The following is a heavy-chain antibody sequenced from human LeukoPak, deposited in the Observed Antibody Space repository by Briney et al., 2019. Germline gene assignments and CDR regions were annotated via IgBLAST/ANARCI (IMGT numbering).Heavy chain of an antibody. CDR3: ARHMNSGWLDY. CDR1: GFTFSNFWM. D-gene: IGHD6-19*01. CDR2: IYYSGST. V-gene: IGHV4-39*01. J-gene: IGHJ4*02. Sequence: GSLRLSCTASGFTFSNFWMGWVRQAPGKGLEWIGSIYYSGSTYYNPSLKSRVTISVDTSKNQFSLKLSSVTAADTAVYYCARHMNSGWLDYWGQGTLVTVSS.